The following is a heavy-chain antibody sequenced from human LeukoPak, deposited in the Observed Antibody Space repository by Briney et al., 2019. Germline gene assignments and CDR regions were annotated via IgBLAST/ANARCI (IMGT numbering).Heavy chain of an antibody. CDR1: GYTFTSYG. V-gene: IGHV1-18*01. D-gene: IGHD3-22*01. J-gene: IGHJ4*02. CDR3: ASGRFLPYYDSSGSPLVY. Sequence: AASVKASCKASGYTFTSYGISWVRQAPGQGLEWMGWISAYNGNTNYAQKLQGRVTMTTDTSTSTAYMELRSLRSDDTAVYYCASGRFLPYYDSSGSPLVYWGQGTLVTVSS. CDR2: ISAYNGNT.